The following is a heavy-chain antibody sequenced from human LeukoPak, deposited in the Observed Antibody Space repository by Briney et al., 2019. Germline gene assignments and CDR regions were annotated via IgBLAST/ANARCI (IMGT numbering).Heavy chain of an antibody. J-gene: IGHJ4*02. CDR3: ARDHSSSCQLLDY. Sequence: ASVKVSCKASGYTFSNFGISWVRQAPGQGLEWMGWISVYNGDTNFAQKLQDRDTMTTDTSTTTAYMELRNLRSDDTAVYYCARDHSSSCQLLDYWGQGTLVTVSS. CDR1: GYTFSNFG. V-gene: IGHV1-18*01. CDR2: ISVYNGDT. D-gene: IGHD6-13*01.